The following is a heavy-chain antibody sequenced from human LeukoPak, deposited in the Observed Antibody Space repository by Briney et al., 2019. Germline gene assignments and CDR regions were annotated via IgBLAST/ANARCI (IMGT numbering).Heavy chain of an antibody. V-gene: IGHV3-23*01. CDR2: ISGSGGST. D-gene: IGHD3-22*01. Sequence: PGGSLRLSCAASGFTFSSYAMSWVRQAPGKGLEWVSAISGSGGSTYYADSVKGRFTISRDNSKNTLYLQMNSLRAEDTAVYYCAKFSKRYDSRGYYYDYFDYWGQGTLVTVSS. CDR3: AKFSKRYDSRGYYYDYFDY. CDR1: GFTFSSYA. J-gene: IGHJ4*02.